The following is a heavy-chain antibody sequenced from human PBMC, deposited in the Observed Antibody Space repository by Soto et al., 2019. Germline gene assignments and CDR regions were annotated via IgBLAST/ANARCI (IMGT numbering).Heavy chain of an antibody. CDR2: ISYDGSNK. CDR1: GFTFSSYG. CDR3: AKALIAAAGTGSYFDY. J-gene: IGHJ4*02. V-gene: IGHV3-30*18. Sequence: QVQLVESGGGVVQPGRSLRLSCAASGFTFSSYGMYWVRQAPGKGLEWVAVISYDGSNKYYADSVKGRFPISRDNSKNTLYLQMNSLRAEDTAVYYCAKALIAAAGTGSYFDYWGQGTLVTVSS. D-gene: IGHD6-13*01.